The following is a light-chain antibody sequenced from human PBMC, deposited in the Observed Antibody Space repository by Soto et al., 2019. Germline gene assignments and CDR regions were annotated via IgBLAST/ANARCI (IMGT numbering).Light chain of an antibody. CDR1: SSDVGGYNY. Sequence: QSALTQPRSVSGSPGQSVTISCTGTSSDVGGYNYVSWYQQHPGKAPKLMIYDVSKRPSGVPDRFSGSKSGNTASLTISGLQAEDEADYYCCSYAGSVVFGGGSKVTAL. J-gene: IGLJ2*01. CDR2: DVS. CDR3: CSYAGSVV. V-gene: IGLV2-11*01.